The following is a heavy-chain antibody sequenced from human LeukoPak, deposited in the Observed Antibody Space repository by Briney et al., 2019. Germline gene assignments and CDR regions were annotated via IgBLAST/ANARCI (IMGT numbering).Heavy chain of an antibody. CDR1: GYTFTSYA. V-gene: IGHV7-4-1*02. J-gene: IGHJ4*02. CDR2: INTNTGNP. CDR3: AHPDLAAAGPFDFDY. Sequence: ASVKVSCKASGYTFTSYAMNWVRQAPGEGLEWKGWINTNTGNPTYAQGFTGRFVFSLDTSVSTAYLQISSLKAEDTAVYYCAHPDLAAAGPFDFDYWGQGTLVTVSS. D-gene: IGHD6-13*01.